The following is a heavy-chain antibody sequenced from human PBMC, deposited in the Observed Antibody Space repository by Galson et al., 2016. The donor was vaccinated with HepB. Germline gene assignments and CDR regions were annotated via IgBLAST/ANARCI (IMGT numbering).Heavy chain of an antibody. CDR1: GFTFRDYY. CDR2: ISSSGSII. V-gene: IGHV3-11*01. CDR3: ATPDIVVVAAAEYYYGMDV. J-gene: IGHJ6*02. Sequence: SLRLSCAASGFTFRDYYMSWIRQAPGKGPEWVSYISSSGSIIDYAASVKGRFTISRDNAKNSLYLQMNSLRAEDTAVYYCATPDIVVVAAAEYYYGMDVWGQGTTVIVSS. D-gene: IGHD2-15*01.